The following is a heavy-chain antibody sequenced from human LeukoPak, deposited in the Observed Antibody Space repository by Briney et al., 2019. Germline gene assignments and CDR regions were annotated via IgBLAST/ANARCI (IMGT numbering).Heavy chain of an antibody. J-gene: IGHJ4*02. CDR3: ARDRVRYSSGWYFDY. CDR2: ISYDGSTT. V-gene: IGHV3-30*01. Sequence: GRSLRLTCADSGFTFSTYAMHWVRQAPGKGLEWVALISYDGSTTNYADSVKGRFTISRDNSKNTVYLQMNSLTPEDTAVYYCARDRVRYSSGWYFDYWGQGTLVTVSS. D-gene: IGHD6-19*01. CDR1: GFTFSTYA.